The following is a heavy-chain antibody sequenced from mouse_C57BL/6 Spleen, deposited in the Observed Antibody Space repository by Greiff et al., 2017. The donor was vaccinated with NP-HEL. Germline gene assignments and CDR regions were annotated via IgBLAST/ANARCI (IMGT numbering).Heavy chain of an antibody. CDR2: IDPSASYT. D-gene: IGHD1-1*01. CDR3: ARGDYYGSSYVDY. CDR1: GYTFTSYW. J-gene: IGHJ2*01. Sequence: QVQLQQPGAELVMPGASVKLSCKASGYTFTSYWMHWVKQRPGQGLEWIGEIDPSASYTNYNQKFKGKSTLTVDKSSSTAYMQLSSLTSEDSAVYYCARGDYYGSSYVDYWGQGTTLTVSS. V-gene: IGHV1-69*01.